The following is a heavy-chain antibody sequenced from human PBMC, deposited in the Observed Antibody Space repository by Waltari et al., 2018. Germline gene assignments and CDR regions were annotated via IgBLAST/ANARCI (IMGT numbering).Heavy chain of an antibody. J-gene: IGHJ4*02. D-gene: IGHD6-19*01. CDR2: ISSDGTGT. V-gene: IGHV3-74*01. Sequence: EVQLVESGGDLVQPGGSLRLACAASGFRFCSFCMHWVRQAPGKGPVWGSRISSDGTGTDYADSVQGRFVISRDNARDTLYLQMNNLRAEDTALYYCARLEAEQWLGVYWGPGTLVTVSS. CDR3: ARLEAEQWLGVY. CDR1: GFRFCSFC.